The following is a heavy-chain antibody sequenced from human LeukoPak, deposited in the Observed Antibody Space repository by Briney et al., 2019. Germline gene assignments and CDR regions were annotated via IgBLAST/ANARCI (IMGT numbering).Heavy chain of an antibody. D-gene: IGHD3-10*01. CDR2: INPNSGGT. Sequence: ASVKVSCKASGYTFTSYYMHWVRQAPGQGLEWMGWINPNSGGTNYAQKFQGRVTMTRDTSISTAYMELSRLRSDDTAVYYCARDSPLGDYGSGSYYKLDVWGKGTTVTVSS. J-gene: IGHJ6*04. CDR3: ARDSPLGDYGSGSYYKLDV. CDR1: GYTFTSYY. V-gene: IGHV1-2*02.